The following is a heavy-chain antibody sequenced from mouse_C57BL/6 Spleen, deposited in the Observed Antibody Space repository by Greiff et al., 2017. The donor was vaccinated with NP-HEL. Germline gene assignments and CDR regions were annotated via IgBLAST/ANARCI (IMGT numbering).Heavy chain of an antibody. CDR3: ARLLINFDY. Sequence: QVQLQQPGAELVNPGASVNLSCKASGYTLTSYWMHWVKQRPGQGLEWIGEINPSNGRTNYNEKFKSKATLTVDKYSSTAYMQLSSTMSEDSAFYYCARLLINFDYWGQCTTLTVSS. D-gene: IGHD2-1*01. J-gene: IGHJ2*01. CDR1: GYTLTSYW. V-gene: IGHV1S81*02. CDR2: INPSNGRT.